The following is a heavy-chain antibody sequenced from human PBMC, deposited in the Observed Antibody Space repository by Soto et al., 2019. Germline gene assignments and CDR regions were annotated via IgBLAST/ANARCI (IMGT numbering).Heavy chain of an antibody. J-gene: IGHJ4*02. Sequence: PGGSLRLSCAASGFTFSSYGMHWVRQAPGKGLEWVAVISYDGSNKYYADSVKGRFTISRDNSKTTMYLQMNSLRAEDTAVYYCARDLPSETYYDFWSGYLDYWGQGTLVTVSS. V-gene: IGHV3-30*03. CDR1: GFTFSSYG. CDR3: ARDLPSETYYDFWSGYLDY. D-gene: IGHD3-3*01. CDR2: ISYDGSNK.